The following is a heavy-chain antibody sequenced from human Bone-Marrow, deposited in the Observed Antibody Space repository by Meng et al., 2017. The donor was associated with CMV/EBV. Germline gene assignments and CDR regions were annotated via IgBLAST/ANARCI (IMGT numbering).Heavy chain of an antibody. Sequence: SETLSLTCAVSGASITTTKWWTWVRQPPGKGLEWVGEIDHSGNSNSNPSLKSRLTLSLDTSKNHLSLRMTSVTAEDTAIYYCARVREHTSLGNYWFDPWGQGTLV. CDR3: ARVREHTSLGNYWFDP. CDR1: GASITTTKW. V-gene: IGHV4-4*02. D-gene: IGHD3-16*01. J-gene: IGHJ5*02. CDR2: IDHSGNS.